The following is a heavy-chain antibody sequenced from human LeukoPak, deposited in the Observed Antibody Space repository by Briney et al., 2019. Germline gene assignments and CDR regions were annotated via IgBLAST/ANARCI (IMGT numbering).Heavy chain of an antibody. CDR2: IIPIFGIP. CDR3: GLSGNYYYYYMDV. J-gene: IGHJ6*03. CDR1: GGTFRTFA. Sequence: ASVKVSCKASGGTFRTFAISWVRQAPGQGLEWMGGIIPIFGIPDSAQKFQGRLTITADESTTTAYMELSSLRSDDTAIYYCGLSGNYYYYYMDVWGKGTTVTIPS. V-gene: IGHV1-69*13. D-gene: IGHD6-25*01.